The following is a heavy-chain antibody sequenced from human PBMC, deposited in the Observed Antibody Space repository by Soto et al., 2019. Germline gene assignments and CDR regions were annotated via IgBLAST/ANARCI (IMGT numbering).Heavy chain of an antibody. CDR2: IYYSGST. J-gene: IGHJ2*01. V-gene: IGHV4-39*01. D-gene: IGHD6-13*01. CDR1: GGSISSSSYY. Sequence: QLQLQESGPGLVKPSETLSLTCTVSGGSISSSSYYWGWIRQPPGKGLEWIGSIYYSGSTYYNPSLNRRVTIAVHTSKIQVALTLSSVTAADTAAYYCASHGLFLAAAGTWYFDLWGRGTLFAVPS. CDR3: ASHGLFLAAAGTWYFDL.